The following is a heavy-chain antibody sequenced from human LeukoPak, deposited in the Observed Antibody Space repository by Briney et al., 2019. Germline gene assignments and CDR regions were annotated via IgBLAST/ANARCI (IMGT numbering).Heavy chain of an antibody. V-gene: IGHV3-53*01. CDR3: AKFKNTGSYYDG. CDR1: GGSISSSSYY. D-gene: IGHD1-26*01. Sequence: PSETLSLTCTVSGGSISSSSYYWGWVRQAPGKGLEWVSGISAVGSFYADSVKGRFTISRDYSKNTLYLQMNSLRAEDTAIYYCAKFKNTGSYYDGWGRGTLVTVSS. CDR2: ISAVGS. J-gene: IGHJ4*02.